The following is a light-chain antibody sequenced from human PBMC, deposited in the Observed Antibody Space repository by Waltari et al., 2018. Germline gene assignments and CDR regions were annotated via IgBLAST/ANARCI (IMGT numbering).Light chain of an antibody. Sequence: QSGLTQPASVSGSPGQSITISCTGTSSDVGNYNLVSWYQQYPGKAPKLMVYEVTKRYAGFHDRYSGSKSRNTASLTIYGLQSEDEADYYCCSYAGLGIYVFGTGTKVTVL. CDR1: SSDVGNYNL. J-gene: IGLJ1*01. CDR2: EVT. CDR3: CSYAGLGIYV. V-gene: IGLV2-23*02.